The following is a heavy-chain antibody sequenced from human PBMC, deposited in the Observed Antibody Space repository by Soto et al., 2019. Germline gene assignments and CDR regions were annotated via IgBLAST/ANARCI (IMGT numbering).Heavy chain of an antibody. CDR1: GGSISSSNW. D-gene: IGHD4-17*01. V-gene: IGHV4-4*02. CDR3: AQVHDFSATTVTTEYFQH. J-gene: IGHJ1*01. Sequence: SETLSLTCAVSGGSISSSNWWSWVRQPPGKGLEWIGEIYHSGSTNYNPSLKSRVTISVDKSKNQFSLKLSSVTAADTAVYYCAQVHDFSATTVTTEYFQHWGQGTLVTVSS. CDR2: IYHSGST.